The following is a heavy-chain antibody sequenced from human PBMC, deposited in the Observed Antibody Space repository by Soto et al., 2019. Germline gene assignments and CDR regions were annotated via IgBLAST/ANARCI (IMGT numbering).Heavy chain of an antibody. J-gene: IGHJ4*02. V-gene: IGHV3-21*01. CDR3: AGGISDYYDSSGYYAY. CDR1: GFTFTTYT. Sequence: RLSCAASGFTFTTYTMNWVRQAPGKGLEWVSSINTDSTYIYYADSVEGRFTISRDNAKNSLFLQMNSLRAEDTAVYYCAGGISDYYDSSGYYAYWGQGTLVTVSS. CDR2: INTDSTYI. D-gene: IGHD3-22*01.